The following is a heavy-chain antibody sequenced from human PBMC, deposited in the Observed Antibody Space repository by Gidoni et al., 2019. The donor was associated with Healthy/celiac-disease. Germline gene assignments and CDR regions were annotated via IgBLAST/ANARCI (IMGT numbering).Heavy chain of an antibody. V-gene: IGHV3-21*01. D-gene: IGHD3-10*01. Sequence: EVQLVESGGGLVKPGGSLRLSCAASGFTFSSYSMNWVRQAPGKGLEWVSSISSSSSYIYYADSVKGRFTISRDNAKNSLYLQMNSLRAEDTAVYYCAGTGAYYYYGMDVWGQGTTVTVSS. J-gene: IGHJ6*02. CDR1: GFTFSSYS. CDR2: ISSSSSYI. CDR3: AGTGAYYYYGMDV.